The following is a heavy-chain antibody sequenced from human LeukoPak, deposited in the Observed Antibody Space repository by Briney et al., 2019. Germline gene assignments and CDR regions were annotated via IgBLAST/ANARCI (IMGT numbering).Heavy chain of an antibody. CDR1: GFAFGSCW. CDR2: INPNGTTT. J-gene: IGHJ5*02. V-gene: IGHV3-74*01. D-gene: IGHD5-24*01. Sequence: GGSLRLSCAASGFAFGSCWMLRVRQAPGKGLVWVSRINPNGTTTIFADSVRGRFAVSRDNAKNTLFLQMNSLRAEDTAVYYCASGDDYNHKRPGVPDSWGQGTLVTVSS. CDR3: ASGDDYNHKRPGVPDS.